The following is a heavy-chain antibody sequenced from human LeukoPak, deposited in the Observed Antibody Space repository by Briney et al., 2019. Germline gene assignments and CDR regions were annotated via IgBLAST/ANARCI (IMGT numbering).Heavy chain of an antibody. J-gene: IGHJ3*02. V-gene: IGHV4-34*01. D-gene: IGHD2-2*01. CDR1: GGSFSGYY. CDR3: ARGRYNRFSCSSTSCYLDAFDI. CDR2: INHSGST. Sequence: SETLSLTCAVYGGSFSGYYWSWIRQPPGKGLEWIGEINHSGSTNYNPSLESRVTISVDTSKNQFSLKLSSVTAADTAVYYCARGRYNRFSCSSTSCYLDAFDIWGQGTMVTVSS.